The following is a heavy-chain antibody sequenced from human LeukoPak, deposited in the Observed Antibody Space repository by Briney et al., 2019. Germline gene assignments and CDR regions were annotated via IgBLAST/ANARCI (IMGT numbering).Heavy chain of an antibody. CDR3: ARGFLGNSMVRGVHGF. J-gene: IGHJ4*02. V-gene: IGHV1-18*01. D-gene: IGHD3-10*01. CDR1: GYTFTSYG. CDR2: ISAYNGNT. Sequence: ASVKVSCKASGYTFTSYGISWVRQAPGQGLEWMGWISAYNGNTNYAQKLQGRVTMTTDTSTSTAYMELRSLRSDDTAVYLCARGFLGNSMVRGVHGFWGQGTLVTVSS.